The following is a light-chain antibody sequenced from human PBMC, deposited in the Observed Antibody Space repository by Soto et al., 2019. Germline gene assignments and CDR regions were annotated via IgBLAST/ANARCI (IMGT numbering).Light chain of an antibody. J-gene: IGLJ1*01. CDR1: STDFVTYNR. CDR3: SLYTSENTYV. Sequence: ALTQPPSVSGSPGQSVTISCTGTSTDFVTYNRVSWYQQPPGTAPKLIVYEASNRPSGVPDRFSGSKSGNTASLTISGLQAADEADYYCSLYTSENTYVFGTGTKVTVL. V-gene: IGLV2-18*01. CDR2: EAS.